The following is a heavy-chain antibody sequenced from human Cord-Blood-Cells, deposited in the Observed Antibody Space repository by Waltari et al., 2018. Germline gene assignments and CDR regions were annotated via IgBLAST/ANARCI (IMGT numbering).Heavy chain of an antibody. CDR3: ARGLSGSYYY. Sequence: QVQLQQWGAGLLKPSEPLSLTCAVSGGSFSGYYCIWIRQPPGKGLEWIGVIKHRGSTNYNPSLKSRVAISGDTSKNQFSLKLSSVTAADTAVYYCARGLSGSYYYWGQGTLVTVSS. V-gene: IGHV4-34*01. J-gene: IGHJ4*02. CDR2: IKHRGST. CDR1: GGSFSGYY. D-gene: IGHD1-26*01.